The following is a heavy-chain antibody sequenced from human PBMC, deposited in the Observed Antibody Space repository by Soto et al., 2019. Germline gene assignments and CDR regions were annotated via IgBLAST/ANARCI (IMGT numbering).Heavy chain of an antibody. Sequence: QVQLVESGGGVVQPGRSLRLSCAASGFTFSSYGMHWVRQAPGKGLAWVAVIWYDGSNKYYADSVKGRFTISRDNSKNTLYLQMNSLRAEDTAVYYCARDRSTVVVNWFDPWGQGTLVTVSS. CDR1: GFTFSSYG. J-gene: IGHJ5*02. V-gene: IGHV3-33*01. D-gene: IGHD2-15*01. CDR2: IWYDGSNK. CDR3: ARDRSTVVVNWFDP.